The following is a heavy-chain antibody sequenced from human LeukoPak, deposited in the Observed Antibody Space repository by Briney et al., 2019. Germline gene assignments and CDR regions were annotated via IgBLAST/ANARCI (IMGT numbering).Heavy chain of an antibody. D-gene: IGHD2-15*01. V-gene: IGHV4-39*07. Sequence: NTSETLSLTCTVSGGSISSSSYYWGWIRQPPGKGLEWIGSIYYSGSTYYNPSLKSRVTISVDTSKNQFSLKLSSVTAADTAVYYCARAYCSGGSCYSSRNGHFQHWGQGTLVTVSS. CDR1: GGSISSSSYY. CDR3: ARAYCSGGSCYSSRNGHFQH. CDR2: IYYSGST. J-gene: IGHJ1*01.